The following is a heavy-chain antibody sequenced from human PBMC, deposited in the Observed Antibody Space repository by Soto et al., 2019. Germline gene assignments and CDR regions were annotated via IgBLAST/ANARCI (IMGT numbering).Heavy chain of an antibody. D-gene: IGHD3-22*01. CDR1: GYSISSGSY. CDR3: ARESSHYYDSSGYLVY. Sequence: SETLSLTCTVSGYSISSGSYWAWIRQPPGKGPEWIASIYHGGTTFYNPSLKSRITISVDTSNNQFSLQLNSVTPEDTAVYYCARESSHYYDSSGYLVYWGQGTLVTVSS. J-gene: IGHJ4*02. V-gene: IGHV4-38-2*02. CDR2: IYHGGTT.